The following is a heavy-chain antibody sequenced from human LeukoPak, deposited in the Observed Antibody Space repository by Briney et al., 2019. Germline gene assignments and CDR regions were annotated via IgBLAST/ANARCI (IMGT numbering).Heavy chain of an antibody. V-gene: IGHV3-23*01. CDR2: VIRYGGNI. CDR3: PRDFVGTGNFRGRDY. D-gene: IGHD2-8*02. J-gene: IGHJ4*02. CDR1: GFTFSSYA. Sequence: PGGSLRLSCAASGFTFSSYAISWVRQAPRTGLEWVSGVIRYGGNIYYPESVKGRFTISRNNSNDTLLLQTNLLGGDDPAVYYCPRDFVGTGNFRGRDYWGQGTLVTVSP.